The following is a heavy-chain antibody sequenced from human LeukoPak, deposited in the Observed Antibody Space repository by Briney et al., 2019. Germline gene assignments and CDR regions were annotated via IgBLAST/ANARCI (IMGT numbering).Heavy chain of an antibody. CDR1: GGSISSYY. CDR3: ARVAPPELLWFGELSSGDYYYMDV. Sequence: SETLSLTCTVSGGSISSYYWSWIRQPAGKGLEWIGRIDTSGNTNYKPSLKSRVTMSVDTSKKQFSLKLSSVTAADTAVYYCARVAPPELLWFGELSSGDYYYMDVWGKGTTVTISS. CDR2: IDTSGNT. V-gene: IGHV4-4*07. D-gene: IGHD3-10*01. J-gene: IGHJ6*03.